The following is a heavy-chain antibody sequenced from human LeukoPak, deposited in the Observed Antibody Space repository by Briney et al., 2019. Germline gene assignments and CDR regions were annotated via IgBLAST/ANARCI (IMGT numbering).Heavy chain of an antibody. CDR2: VYTSGST. CDR1: GGSISYYY. V-gene: IGHV4-4*09. J-gene: IGHJ4*02. D-gene: IGHD6-19*01. CDR3: ARGFSSGWSDY. Sequence: SETLSLTCTVSGGSISYYYWSWIRQPPGKGLEWIGYVYTSGSTNYNPSLKSRVTISVDTPKNQFSLKLNSVTAADTVVYYCARGFSSGWSDYWGQGTLVTVSS.